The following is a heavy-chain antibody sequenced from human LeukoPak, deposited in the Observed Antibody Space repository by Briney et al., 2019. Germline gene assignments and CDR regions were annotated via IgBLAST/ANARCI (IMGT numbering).Heavy chain of an antibody. CDR3: ARDYGSKSYSFDY. Sequence: GGSLRLSCAASGFTVSSNYMSWVRQAPGKGLEWVSVIYSGGSTYYADSVKGRFTISRDNSKNTLYLQMNSLRAEDTAVYYCARDYGSKSYSFDYWGQGTLVTVSS. CDR2: IYSGGST. D-gene: IGHD3-10*01. V-gene: IGHV3-66*01. CDR1: GFTVSSNY. J-gene: IGHJ4*02.